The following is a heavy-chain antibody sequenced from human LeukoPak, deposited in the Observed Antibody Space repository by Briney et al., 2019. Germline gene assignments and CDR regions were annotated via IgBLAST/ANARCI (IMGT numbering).Heavy chain of an antibody. CDR2: ISYDGSNK. V-gene: IGHV3-30*03. J-gene: IGHJ4*02. CDR3: ARGRYGLKLFDY. CDR1: GFTFSNYS. D-gene: IGHD1-1*01. Sequence: PGGSLRLSCAASGFTFSNYSMHWVRQTPGKGLEWVAVISYDGSNKYYADSVKGRFTISRDNSKNTLYLQMNSLRAEDTAVYYCARGRYGLKLFDYWGQGTLVTVSS.